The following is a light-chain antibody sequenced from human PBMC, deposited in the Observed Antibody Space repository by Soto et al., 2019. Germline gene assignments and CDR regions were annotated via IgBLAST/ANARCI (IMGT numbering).Light chain of an antibody. CDR2: DVN. CDR1: SSDVGGYNY. CDR3: CSYAGGPYV. Sequence: QSALTQPRSVSGSPGQSVTISCTGTSSDVGGYNYVSWYQQHSGKAPKLMIYDVNKRPSGVLDRFSGSKSGNTASLTITGLQAEDEADYYCCSYAGGPYVFGTGTKVTVL. V-gene: IGLV2-11*01. J-gene: IGLJ1*01.